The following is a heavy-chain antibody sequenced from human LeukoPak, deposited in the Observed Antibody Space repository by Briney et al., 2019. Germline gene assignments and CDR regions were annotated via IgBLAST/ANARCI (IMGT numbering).Heavy chain of an antibody. CDR1: SGSISSYY. CDR2: IYYSGTT. V-gene: IGHV4-59*08. J-gene: IGHJ5*02. D-gene: IGHD6-19*01. Sequence: SETLSLTCTVSSGSISSYYWSWIRQPPGKGLEWIGYIYYSGTTNYDPSLKSRVTISGDTSKNQFSLKLSSVTAADTAVYYCARHSTSVAAYGNWFDPWGQGTLVTVSS. CDR3: ARHSTSVAAYGNWFDP.